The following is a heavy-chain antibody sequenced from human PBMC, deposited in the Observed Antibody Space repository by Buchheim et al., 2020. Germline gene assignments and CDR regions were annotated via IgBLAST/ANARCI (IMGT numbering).Heavy chain of an antibody. CDR2: IKGDGSEK. D-gene: IGHD3-3*01. V-gene: IGHV3-7*03. Sequence: EVQLVESGGGLVQPGGSLRLSCAASGFIFSSYWMSWVRQTPEKGLEWVANIKGDGSEKSYVDSLKGRFTISRDNAKNSLYLQMNSLRAEDTAVYYCARVLFRSVDVWGQGTT. J-gene: IGHJ6*02. CDR1: GFIFSSYW. CDR3: ARVLFRSVDV.